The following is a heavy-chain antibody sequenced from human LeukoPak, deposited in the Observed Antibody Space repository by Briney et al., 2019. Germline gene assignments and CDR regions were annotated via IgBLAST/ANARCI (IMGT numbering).Heavy chain of an antibody. Sequence: PGESLKISCKGSGYSFTSYWIGWVRRMPGKGLEWMGIIYPGDSDTRYRPSFQGQVTISADKSISTAYLQWSSLKASDTAMYYCARQNYCSSTSCYFFDYWGQGTLVTVSS. D-gene: IGHD2-2*01. CDR3: ARQNYCSSTSCYFFDY. CDR1: GYSFTSYW. V-gene: IGHV5-51*01. CDR2: IYPGDSDT. J-gene: IGHJ4*02.